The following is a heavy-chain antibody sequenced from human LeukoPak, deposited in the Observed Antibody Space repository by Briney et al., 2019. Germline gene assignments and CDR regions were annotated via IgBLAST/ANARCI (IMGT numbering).Heavy chain of an antibody. CDR3: ARQTIAVAAYDY. CDR2: INHSGST. Sequence: SETLSLTYAVYGGSFGGYYWSWVRQPPGKGLEWIGEINHSGSTNYNPSLESRVTISVDTSKNQFSLKLNSMTAADTAVYYCARQTIAVAAYDYWGQGTLVIVSS. J-gene: IGHJ4*02. V-gene: IGHV4-34*01. CDR1: GGSFGGYY. D-gene: IGHD6-19*01.